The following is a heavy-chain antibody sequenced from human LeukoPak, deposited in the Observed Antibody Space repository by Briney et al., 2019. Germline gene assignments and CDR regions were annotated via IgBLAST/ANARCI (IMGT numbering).Heavy chain of an antibody. CDR3: ATLSSTSADY. Sequence: GGSLKLSCAASGFTFSSYGMHWVRQAPGKGLEWVAFIRYDGSNKYYADSVKGRFTISRDNSKNTLYLQMNSLRAEDTAVYYCATLSSTSADYWGQGTLVTVSS. D-gene: IGHD2-2*01. J-gene: IGHJ4*02. CDR1: GFTFSSYG. V-gene: IGHV3-30*02. CDR2: IRYDGSNK.